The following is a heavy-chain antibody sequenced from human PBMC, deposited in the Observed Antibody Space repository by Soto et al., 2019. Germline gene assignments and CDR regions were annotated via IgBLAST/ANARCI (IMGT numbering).Heavy chain of an antibody. CDR3: ARDRWPSDQLLTKYYYMDV. J-gene: IGHJ6*03. Sequence: GGSLRLSCAASGFTFSSYSMNWVRQAPGKGLEWVSSISSSSSYIYYADSVKGRFTISRDNAKNSLYLQVNSLRAEDTAVYYCARDRWPSDQLLTKYYYMDVWGKGTTVTVSS. D-gene: IGHD2-2*01. CDR1: GFTFSSYS. V-gene: IGHV3-21*01. CDR2: ISSSSSYI.